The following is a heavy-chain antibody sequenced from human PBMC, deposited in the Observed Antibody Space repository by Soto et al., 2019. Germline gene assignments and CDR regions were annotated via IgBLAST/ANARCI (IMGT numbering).Heavy chain of an antibody. CDR1: GFPFGSHG. CDR3: ARDVAATGAARGFDP. CDR2: IWYDGSNK. Sequence: QVQVVESGGGVVQPGRSLRLSCEASGFPFGSHGMHWVRQAPGKGLEWVGVIWYDGSNKDYADSVRGRFTISRDDSKNILYRQMDKLRGDDTAIYYWARDVAATGAARGFDPWGQGTLVSVSS. J-gene: IGHJ5*02. V-gene: IGHV3-33*01. D-gene: IGHD2-8*02.